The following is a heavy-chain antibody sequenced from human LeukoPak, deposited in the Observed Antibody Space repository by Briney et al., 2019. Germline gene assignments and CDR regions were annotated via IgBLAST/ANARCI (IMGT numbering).Heavy chain of an antibody. CDR2: IGPNSGGT. J-gene: IGHJ5*02. CDR3: ARSNIAVRRGDNWFDP. D-gene: IGHD6-6*01. Sequence: ASVKVSCKASVYTFSYYYMHWVRQAPGQGLEWMGWIGPNSGGTNYAQKFQGRVTMTRDTSISTAYMELSRLISDETAVYYCARSNIAVRRGDNWFDPWGQGTLVTVSS. V-gene: IGHV1-2*02. CDR1: VYTFSYYY.